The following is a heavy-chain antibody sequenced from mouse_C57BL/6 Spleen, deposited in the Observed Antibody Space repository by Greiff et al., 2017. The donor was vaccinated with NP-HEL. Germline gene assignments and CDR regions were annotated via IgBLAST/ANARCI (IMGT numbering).Heavy chain of an antibody. Sequence: QVQLKQSGPELVKPGASVKISCKASGYAFSSSWMNWVKQRPGKGLEWIGRIYPGDGDTNYNGKFKGKATLTADKSSSTAYMQLSSLTSEDSAVYFCARSGLWHYFDYWGQGTTLTVSS. D-gene: IGHD1-1*02. CDR2: IYPGDGDT. J-gene: IGHJ2*01. V-gene: IGHV1-82*01. CDR1: GYAFSSSW. CDR3: ARSGLWHYFDY.